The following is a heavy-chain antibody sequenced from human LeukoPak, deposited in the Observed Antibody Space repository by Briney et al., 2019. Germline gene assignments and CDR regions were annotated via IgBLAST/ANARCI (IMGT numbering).Heavy chain of an antibody. V-gene: IGHV3-15*01. CDR3: TTDSIVVVVAATVVY. J-gene: IGHJ4*02. Sequence: GGSLRLSCAASGFTFSNAWMSWVRQAPGKGLEWVGRIKSKTDGGTTDYAAPVKGRFTISRDDSKNTLYLQMNSLKTEDTAVHYCTTDSIVVVVAATVVYWGQGTLVTVSS. D-gene: IGHD2-15*01. CDR2: IKSKTDGGTT. CDR1: GFTFSNAW.